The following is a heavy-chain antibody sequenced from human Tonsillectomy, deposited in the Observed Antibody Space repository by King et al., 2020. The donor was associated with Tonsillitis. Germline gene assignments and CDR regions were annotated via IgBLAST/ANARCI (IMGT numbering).Heavy chain of an antibody. CDR3: ARHPVWCADRRSVWFDP. J-gene: IGHJ5*02. V-gene: IGHV4-39*07. CDR2: ILHSGST. CDR1: GDSIITDNYF. Sequence: QLQESGPGLLKPSETLSLSCIVSGDSIITDNYFWGWIRQSPGQGLEWIGSILHSGSTYYNPSLKSRVSISVDTSKNRFSLRVSSVTAADTAVYYCARHPVWCADRRSVWFDPWGQGTLVIVSS. D-gene: IGHD2-21*01.